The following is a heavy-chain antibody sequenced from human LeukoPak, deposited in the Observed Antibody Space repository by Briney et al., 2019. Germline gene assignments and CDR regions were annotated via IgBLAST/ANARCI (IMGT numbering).Heavy chain of an antibody. CDR3: ARATCSGGRCPDY. CDR2: INWNGGSI. Sequence: GGSLRLFCAASGFRFDDYGMSWVRQAPGKGLQWVSGINWNGGSIGYADSVKGRFTISRDNAKNSLYLQMNSLRAEDTALYYCARATCSGGRCPDYWGQGTLVTVSS. CDR1: GFRFDDYG. V-gene: IGHV3-20*04. D-gene: IGHD2-15*01. J-gene: IGHJ4*02.